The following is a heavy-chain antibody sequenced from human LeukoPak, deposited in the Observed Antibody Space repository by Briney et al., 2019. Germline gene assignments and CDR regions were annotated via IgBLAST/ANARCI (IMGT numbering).Heavy chain of an antibody. V-gene: IGHV3-23*01. CDR1: GFTFSSYA. CDR3: AKPPSVVGYYYYYMYV. D-gene: IGHD2-15*01. J-gene: IGHJ6*03. Sequence: PGGSPRLSCAASGFTFSSYALSWVRQAPGKGLEWVSVISGSGGSTYYADSVKGRFTISRDNSKNTLYLQMNSLRAEDTAVYYCAKPPSVVGYYYYYMYVWGKGTTVTVSS. CDR2: ISGSGGST.